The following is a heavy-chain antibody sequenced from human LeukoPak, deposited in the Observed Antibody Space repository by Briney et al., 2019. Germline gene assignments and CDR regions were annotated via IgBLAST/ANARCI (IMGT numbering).Heavy chain of an antibody. CDR2: IYTSGST. Sequence: PSETLSHTCTVSGGSISSYYWSWIRQPAGKGLEWIGRIYTSGSTNYNPSLKSRVTMSVDTSKNQLSLKLSSVTAADTAVYYCARVVPAAIHYYYYMDVWGKGTTVTVSS. D-gene: IGHD2-2*01. V-gene: IGHV4-4*07. CDR1: GGSISSYY. CDR3: ARVVPAAIHYYYYMDV. J-gene: IGHJ6*03.